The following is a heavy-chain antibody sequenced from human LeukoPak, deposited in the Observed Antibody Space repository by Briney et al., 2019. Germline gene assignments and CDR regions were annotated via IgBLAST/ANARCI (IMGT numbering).Heavy chain of an antibody. D-gene: IGHD3-10*01. CDR1: GFTFSSYS. CDR3: ARDASVRGASDY. CDR2: ISSSSSYI. J-gene: IGHJ4*02. Sequence: GGSLRLSCAASGFTFSSYSMNWVRQTPGKGLEWVSSISSSSSYIYYAGSLKGRFTISRDNAKNSLYLQMNSLRAEDTAVYYCARDASVRGASDYWGQGTLVTVSS. V-gene: IGHV3-21*01.